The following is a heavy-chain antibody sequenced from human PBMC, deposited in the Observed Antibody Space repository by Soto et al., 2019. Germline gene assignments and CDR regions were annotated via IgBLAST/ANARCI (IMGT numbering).Heavy chain of an antibody. V-gene: IGHV4-30-4*01. CDR1: GGSISSGDYY. D-gene: IGHD3-10*01. J-gene: IGHJ6*02. CDR2: IYYSGST. CDR3: ARVVRRRYYYYGMDV. Sequence: PSETLSLTCTVSGGSISSGDYYWSWIRQPPGKGLEWIGYIYYSGSTYYNPSLKSRVTISVDTSKNQFSLKLSSVTAADTAVYYCARVVRRRYYYYGMDVWGQGTTVTVSS.